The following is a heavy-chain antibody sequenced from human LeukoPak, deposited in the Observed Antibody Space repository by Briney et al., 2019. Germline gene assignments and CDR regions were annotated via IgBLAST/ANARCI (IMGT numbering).Heavy chain of an antibody. D-gene: IGHD2-15*01. CDR3: ARYCSGGSCYSPFSFDY. Sequence: GGPVRLSCAASGFTFSSYWMSWVRQAPGKGLEWVSYISSSSSTIYYVDSVKGRFTISRDNAKNSLYLQMNSLRDEDTAVYYCARYCSGGSCYSPFSFDYWGQGTLVTVSS. J-gene: IGHJ4*02. CDR1: GFTFSSYW. CDR2: ISSSSSTI. V-gene: IGHV3-48*02.